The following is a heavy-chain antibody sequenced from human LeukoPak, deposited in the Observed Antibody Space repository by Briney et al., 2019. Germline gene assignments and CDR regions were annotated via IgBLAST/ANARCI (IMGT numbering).Heavy chain of an antibody. J-gene: IGHJ4*02. D-gene: IGHD3-3*01. CDR3: AKGNTYYDFWSGHRIDY. CDR2: IRYDGNNK. Sequence: PGRSLRLSCAASGFTFSSYGMHWVRQAPGKGLEWVAFIRYDGNNKYYADSVKGRFTISRDNSKNTLYLQMNSLRPEDTAVYYCAKGNTYYDFWSGHRIDYWGQGTLVTVST. V-gene: IGHV3-30*02. CDR1: GFTFSSYG.